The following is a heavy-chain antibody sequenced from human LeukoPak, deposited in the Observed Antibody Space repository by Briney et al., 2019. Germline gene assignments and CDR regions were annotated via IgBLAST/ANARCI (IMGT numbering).Heavy chain of an antibody. V-gene: IGHV1-46*01. Sequence: ASVKVSCKASGYTFTSYYMHWVRQAPGQGLEWMGIINPSGGSTSYAQKFQGRVTMTRDMSTSTVYMELSRLRSDDTAVYYCARGGSYGGGFDYWGQGTLVTVSS. CDR2: INPSGGST. CDR1: GYTFTSYY. CDR3: ARGGSYGGGFDY. J-gene: IGHJ4*02. D-gene: IGHD1-26*01.